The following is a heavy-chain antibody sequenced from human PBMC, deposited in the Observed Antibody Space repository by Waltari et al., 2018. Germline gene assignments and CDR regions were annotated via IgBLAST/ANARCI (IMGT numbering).Heavy chain of an antibody. V-gene: IGHV3-23*04. CDR1: GFTFSSYA. Sequence: EVQLVESGGGLVQPGGSLRLSCAASGFTFSSYAMSWVRQAPGKGLEWVSAIRGSGGSTYYADSVKGRFTISRDNSKNTLYLQMNSLRVEDTAVYYCAKTGLYSGYDWGYYFDYWGQGTLVTVSS. CDR2: IRGSGGST. CDR3: AKTGLYSGYDWGYYFDY. D-gene: IGHD5-12*01. J-gene: IGHJ4*02.